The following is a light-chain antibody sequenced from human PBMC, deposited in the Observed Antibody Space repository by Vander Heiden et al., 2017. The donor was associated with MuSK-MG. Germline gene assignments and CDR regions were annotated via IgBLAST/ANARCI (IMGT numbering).Light chain of an antibody. CDR1: STDVGAYNY. CDR2: DVT. CDR3: CSYGGRNTYV. J-gene: IGLJ1*01. Sequence: QSALTQPRSVSGSPGQSVALSCAGTSTDVGAYNYVSWYQQHPGKAPKLMIYDVTKRPSGVPDRFSGSKSGNTASLTISGLQADDEADYYCCSYGGRNTYVFGTGTKVTVL. V-gene: IGLV2-11*01.